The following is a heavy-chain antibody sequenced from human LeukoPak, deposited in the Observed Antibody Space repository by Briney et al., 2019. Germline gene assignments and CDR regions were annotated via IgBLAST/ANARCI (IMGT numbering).Heavy chain of an antibody. J-gene: IGHJ4*02. V-gene: IGHV3-9*01. CDR3: ARATITMIVVIITPLDY. Sequence: PGGSLRLSCVASGFTFDDYAMHWVRQAPGKGLEWVSGISWNSGSIGYADSVKGRFTISRDNSKNTVYLQMNSLRAEDTAVYYCARATITMIVVIITPLDYWGQGTLVTVSS. CDR2: ISWNSGSI. CDR1: GFTFDDYA. D-gene: IGHD3-22*01.